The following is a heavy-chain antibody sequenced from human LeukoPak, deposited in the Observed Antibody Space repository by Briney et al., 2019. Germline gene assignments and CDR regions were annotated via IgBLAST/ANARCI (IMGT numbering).Heavy chain of an antibody. CDR1: GFTFSSYS. J-gene: IGHJ4*02. CDR2: VSIISSTI. V-gene: IGHV3-48*02. D-gene: IGHD1-26*01. Sequence: GGPLRLSCAPSGFTFSSYSMNWVRQAPGKGLYWVSYVSIISSTIYYADSVKGRFTISRDHAKHSLYLQMNSLRDEDTAVHYCAREGANSGSYYFDYWGQRTLVTVSS. CDR3: AREGANSGSYYFDY.